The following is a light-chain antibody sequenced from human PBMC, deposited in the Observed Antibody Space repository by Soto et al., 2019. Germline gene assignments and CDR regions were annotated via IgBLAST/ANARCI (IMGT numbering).Light chain of an antibody. CDR1: SSDVGGYNY. CDR3: SSYAASNNLGL. J-gene: IGLJ2*01. Sequence: QSALTQPPSASGSPGQSVTISCIGTSSDVGGYNYVSWYQQHPGKAPKLMIYEVSKRPSGVPDRFSGSKSGNTASLTVSGLQAEDEADYYCSSYAASNNLGLFGGGTKVTGL. V-gene: IGLV2-8*01. CDR2: EVS.